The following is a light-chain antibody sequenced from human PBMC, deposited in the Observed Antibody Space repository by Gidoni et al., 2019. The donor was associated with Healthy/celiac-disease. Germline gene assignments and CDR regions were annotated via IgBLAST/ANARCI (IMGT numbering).Light chain of an antibody. Sequence: QSALTQPRSVSRSPGQSVTISCTGTSSDVGGYNYVPWYQRHPGKAPKLMIYAVSKRPSGVPDRFSGPKSGNTASLTISGLQAEDEADYYCCSYAGSYTVFGGGTKLTVL. V-gene: IGLV2-11*01. CDR1: SSDVGGYNY. CDR2: AVS. J-gene: IGLJ3*02. CDR3: CSYAGSYTV.